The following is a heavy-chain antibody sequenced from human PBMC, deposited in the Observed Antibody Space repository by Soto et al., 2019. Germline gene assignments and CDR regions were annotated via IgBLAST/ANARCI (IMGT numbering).Heavy chain of an antibody. Sequence: SETLSLTCTVSGGSISSSSYYWGWIRQPPGKGLEWIGSIYYSGSTYYNPSLKSRVTISVDTSKNQFSLKLSSVTAADTAVYYCARLLLKKRWLQLREYYYYYYGMDVWGQGTTVTVSS. CDR2: IYYSGST. CDR1: GGSISSSSYY. D-gene: IGHD5-12*01. V-gene: IGHV4-39*01. J-gene: IGHJ6*02. CDR3: ARLLLKKRWLQLREYYYYYYGMDV.